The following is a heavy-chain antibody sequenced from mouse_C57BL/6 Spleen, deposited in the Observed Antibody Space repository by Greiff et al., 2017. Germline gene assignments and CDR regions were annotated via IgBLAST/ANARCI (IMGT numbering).Heavy chain of an antibody. CDR3: ARRDSNYDAMDD. D-gene: IGHD2-5*01. CDR2: IYPGSGST. V-gene: IGHV1-55*01. J-gene: IGHJ4*01. Sequence: QVQLQQPGAELVKPGASVKMSCKASGYTFTSYWITWVKQRPGQGLEWIGDIYPGSGSTNYNEKFKSKATLTVDTSSSTAYMQLSSLTSEDSAVYYCARRDSNYDAMDDWGKGTSVTVSS. CDR1: GYTFTSYW.